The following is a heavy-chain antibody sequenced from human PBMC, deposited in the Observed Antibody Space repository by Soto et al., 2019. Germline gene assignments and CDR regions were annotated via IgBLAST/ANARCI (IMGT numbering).Heavy chain of an antibody. D-gene: IGHD1-1*01. V-gene: IGHV3-11*05. J-gene: IGHJ4*02. CDR1: GFTFSDYY. CDR3: ARPVRQPLD. CDR2: ISGGSSDT. Sequence: QVQLVESGGGLVKPGGSLRLCCAASGFTFSDYYMAWIRQAPGKGLEWVSYISGGSSDTNYADSVKGRFTISRDNAKNSLYLQLNSLRAEDTAVYYCARPVRQPLDWGQGTLVTVSS.